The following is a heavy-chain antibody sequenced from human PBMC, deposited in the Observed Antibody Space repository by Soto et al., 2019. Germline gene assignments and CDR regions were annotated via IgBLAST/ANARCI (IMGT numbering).Heavy chain of an antibody. V-gene: IGHV4-4*07. Sequence: AETLSLTCTVSGGSISTYYCNWIRQSAGKGLEWIGRIDTSGSTNYNPSLKSRVTMSVDTSKEQFSLKLSSVTAADTAVYYCARGGHDFWSGPFDYWGPGALVTVSS. CDR2: IDTSGST. CDR1: GGSISTYY. D-gene: IGHD3-3*01. CDR3: ARGGHDFWSGPFDY. J-gene: IGHJ4*02.